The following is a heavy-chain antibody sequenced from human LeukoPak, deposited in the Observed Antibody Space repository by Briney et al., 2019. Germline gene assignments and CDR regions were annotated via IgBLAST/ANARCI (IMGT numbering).Heavy chain of an antibody. CDR3: ALSIAARPYWFDP. Sequence: GASVKVSCMASGYTFTSYDINWVRQATGQGLEWMGWMNPNSGNTGYAQKFQGRVTMTRNTSISTAYMELSSLRSEDTAVYYCALSIAARPYWFDPWGQGTLVTVSS. CDR2: MNPNSGNT. CDR1: GYTFTSYD. V-gene: IGHV1-8*01. J-gene: IGHJ5*02. D-gene: IGHD6-6*01.